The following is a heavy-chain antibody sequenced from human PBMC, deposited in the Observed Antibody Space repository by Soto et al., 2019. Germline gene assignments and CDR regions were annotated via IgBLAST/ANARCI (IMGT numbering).Heavy chain of an antibody. CDR2: VNPNTGST. J-gene: IGHJ5*02. V-gene: IGHV1-2*02. CDR1: GYSFTGNY. Sequence: GASVKVSCKSSGYSFTGNYIHWIRQAPGQGLEWMGWVNPNTGSTTYAQKFKGRVTMTRDTSITTTYMQLNSLTSDDTAVYYCAKGEPLLWFDPWGQGTRVTVSS. CDR3: AKGEPLLWFDP. D-gene: IGHD1-1*01.